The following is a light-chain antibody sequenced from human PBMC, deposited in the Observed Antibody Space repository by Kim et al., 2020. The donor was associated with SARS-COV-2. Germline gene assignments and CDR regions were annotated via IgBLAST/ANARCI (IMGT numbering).Light chain of an antibody. CDR1: QRVNNY. J-gene: IGKJ5*01. CDR3: QRSSWPIT. CDR2: DVS. V-gene: IGKV3-11*01. Sequence: YLSPKEKATLSCRASQRVNNYLAWYQQKPGQAPRLLIYDVSNRATGIPARFSGSGSGTDFTLTISSLEPEDFAVYYCQRSSWPITFGQGTRLEIK.